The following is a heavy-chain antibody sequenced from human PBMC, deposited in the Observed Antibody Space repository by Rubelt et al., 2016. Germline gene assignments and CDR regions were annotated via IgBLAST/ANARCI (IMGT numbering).Heavy chain of an antibody. D-gene: IGHD4-17*01. CDR3: ARAYFATVTTYNWFDP. CDR2: IYYSGST. CDR1: GGSVSSGSYY. V-gene: IGHV4-61*01. J-gene: IGHJ5*02. Sequence: QVQLQESGPGLVKPSETLSLTCTVSGGSVSSGSYYWSWIRQPPGKGLEWIGYIYYSGSTNYNPSRKGRGTRSVDTSKNQFARKLSAVTAAETAGYYCARAYFATVTTYNWFDPWGQGTLVTVSS.